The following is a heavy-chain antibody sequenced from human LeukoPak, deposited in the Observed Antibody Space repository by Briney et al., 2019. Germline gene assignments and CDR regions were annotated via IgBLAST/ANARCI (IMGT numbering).Heavy chain of an antibody. D-gene: IGHD2-15*01. Sequence: GASVTVSCKASGYTFTSYAMNWVRQAPGQGLEWMGWINTNTGNPTYAQGFTGRFVFSLDTSVSTAYLQISSLKAEDTAVYYCARGCRGGSCYLDYYYGMDVWGQGTTVTVSS. CDR3: ARGCRGGSCYLDYYYGMDV. CDR2: INTNTGNP. CDR1: GYTFTSYA. J-gene: IGHJ6*02. V-gene: IGHV7-4-1*02.